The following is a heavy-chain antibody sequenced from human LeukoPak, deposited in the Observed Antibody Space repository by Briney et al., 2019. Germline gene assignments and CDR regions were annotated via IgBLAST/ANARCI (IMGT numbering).Heavy chain of an antibody. D-gene: IGHD4-17*01. CDR1: GGSFSGYY. V-gene: IGHV4-34*01. Sequence: SETLSLTCAAYGGSFSGYYWSWIRQPPGKGLEWIGEINHSGSTNYNPSLKSRVTISVDTSKNQFSLKLSSVTAADTAVYYCARTPPDYGDYYYYYGMDVWGQGTTVTVSS. J-gene: IGHJ6*02. CDR3: ARTPPDYGDYYYYYGMDV. CDR2: INHSGST.